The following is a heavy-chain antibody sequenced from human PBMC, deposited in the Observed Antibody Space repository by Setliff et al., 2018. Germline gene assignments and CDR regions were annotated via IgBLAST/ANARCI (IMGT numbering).Heavy chain of an antibody. J-gene: IGHJ4*02. CDR2: VGGDGYDI. CDR1: GFTFSNRA. CDR3: ARCSSWHGHYPHFNY. Sequence: GGSRRLSCAASGFTFSNRAMTWVRQAPGKGLEWVSSVGGDGYDIYYADSVKGRFTISRDNSKNTVYLQMNSLRAEDTAIYYCARCSSWHGHYPHFNYWGQGTLVTVSS. D-gene: IGHD6-13*01. V-gene: IGHV3-23*01.